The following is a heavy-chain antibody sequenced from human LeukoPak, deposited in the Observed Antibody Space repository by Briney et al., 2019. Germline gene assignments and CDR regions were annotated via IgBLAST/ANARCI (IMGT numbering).Heavy chain of an antibody. Sequence: ASVKVSCKASGYTFTGYYMHWVRQAPGQGLEWMGWINPNSGATKYAQKFQGRVTVTRDTSIRTAYMELSSLRSDDTAIYYCARDKVAAAGLQADDYYYYYMDVWGKGTTVTVPS. CDR1: GYTFTGYY. J-gene: IGHJ6*03. CDR2: INPNSGAT. D-gene: IGHD6-13*01. V-gene: IGHV1-2*02. CDR3: ARDKVAAAGLQADDYYYYYMDV.